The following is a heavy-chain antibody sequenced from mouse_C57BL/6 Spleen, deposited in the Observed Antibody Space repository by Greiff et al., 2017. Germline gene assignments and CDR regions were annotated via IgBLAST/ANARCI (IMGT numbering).Heavy chain of an antibody. Sequence: QVHVKQSGAELVRPGSSVKLFCKASGYTFTSYWLDWVKQRPGQGLEWIGNIYPSDSETHYNQKFKDKATLTVDKSSSTAYMQLSSLTSEDSAVYYCARGRDGNYYWGQGTTLTVSS. J-gene: IGHJ2*01. D-gene: IGHD2-1*01. CDR3: ARGRDGNYY. CDR1: GYTFTSYW. V-gene: IGHV1-61*01. CDR2: IYPSDSET.